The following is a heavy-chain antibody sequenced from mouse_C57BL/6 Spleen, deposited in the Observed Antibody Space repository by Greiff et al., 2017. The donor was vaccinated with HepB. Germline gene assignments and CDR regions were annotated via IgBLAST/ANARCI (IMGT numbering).Heavy chain of an antibody. J-gene: IGHJ4*01. Sequence: QVQLQQSGPGLVQPSQSLSITCTVSGFSLTSYGVHWVRQSPGKGLEWLGVIWRGGSTDYNAAFMSRLSITKDNSKSQVFFKMNSLQADDTAIYYCAKSDGYSDYYAMDYWGQGTSVTVSS. D-gene: IGHD2-3*01. CDR1: GFSLTSYG. CDR2: IWRGGST. CDR3: AKSDGYSDYYAMDY. V-gene: IGHV2-5*01.